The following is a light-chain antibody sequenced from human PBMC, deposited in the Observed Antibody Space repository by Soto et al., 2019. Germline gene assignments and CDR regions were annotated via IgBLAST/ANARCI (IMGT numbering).Light chain of an antibody. J-gene: IGKJ5*01. V-gene: IGKV3D-20*02. Sequence: EIVLTQSPGTLSLSPGERATLSCRASQRVSGNYLAWYQQKPGQAPRLLISDASNRATGIPAKFSGSGSGKDFTLTISSLEPEDFAVYYCQQRSNWPITFGQGTRLEIK. CDR3: QQRSNWPIT. CDR1: QRVSGNY. CDR2: DAS.